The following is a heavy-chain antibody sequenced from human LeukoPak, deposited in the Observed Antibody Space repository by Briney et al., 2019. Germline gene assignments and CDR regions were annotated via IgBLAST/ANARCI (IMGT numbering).Heavy chain of an antibody. CDR2: INPNSGGA. CDR1: GYTFTGYY. D-gene: IGHD3-10*01. J-gene: IGHJ6*02. CDR3: ARTEWFPYYYYGMDV. Sequence: GASVKVSCKASGYTFTGYYMHWVRQAPGHGLEWMGWINPNSGGANYAQKFQGRVTMTRDTSISTAYMELSRLRSDDTAVYYCARTEWFPYYYYGMDVWGQGTTVTVSS. V-gene: IGHV1-2*02.